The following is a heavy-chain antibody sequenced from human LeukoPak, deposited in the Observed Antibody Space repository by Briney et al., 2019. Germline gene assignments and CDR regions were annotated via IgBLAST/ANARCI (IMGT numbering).Heavy chain of an antibody. D-gene: IGHD1-26*01. CDR1: GFTFNTYA. Sequence: GGSLRLSCAPSGFTFNTYAMSCVPQAPGKGLEWVSAISGSGGSTYYADSVKGRFTISRDNSKNTLYLQMNSLRAEDTAVYYCAKGTRGSYYGGYFDYWGQGTLVTVSS. CDR2: ISGSGGST. CDR3: AKGTRGSYYGGYFDY. V-gene: IGHV3-23*01. J-gene: IGHJ4*02.